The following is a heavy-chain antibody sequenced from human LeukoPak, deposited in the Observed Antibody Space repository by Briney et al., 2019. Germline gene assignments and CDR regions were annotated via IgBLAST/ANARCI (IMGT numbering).Heavy chain of an antibody. CDR3: ARLSVVVPAAIRPIYFQH. CDR1: GGSISSSSYY. CDR2: IYCSGST. J-gene: IGHJ1*01. D-gene: IGHD2-2*01. Sequence: SETLSLTCTVSGGSISSSSYYWGWIRQPPGKGLEWIGSIYCSGSTYYNPSLKSRVTISVDTSKNQFSLKLSSVTAADTAVYYCARLSVVVPAAIRPIYFQHWGQGTLVTVSS. V-gene: IGHV4-39*01.